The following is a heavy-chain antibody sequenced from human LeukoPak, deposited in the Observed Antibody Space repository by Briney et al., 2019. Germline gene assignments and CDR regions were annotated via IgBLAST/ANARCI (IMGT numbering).Heavy chain of an antibody. J-gene: IGHJ4*02. CDR1: GGSISSYY. V-gene: IGHV4-59*01. CDR3: AREPDDYVWGSYRCFDY. D-gene: IGHD3-16*02. Sequence: ETLSLTCTVSGGSISSYYWSWIRQPPGKGLEWIGYIYYRVSTNYNPPLKSRVTISVDTSKNHFSLKLSSVTAADTAVYYCAREPDDYVWGSYRCFDYWGQGTLVTV. CDR2: IYYRVST.